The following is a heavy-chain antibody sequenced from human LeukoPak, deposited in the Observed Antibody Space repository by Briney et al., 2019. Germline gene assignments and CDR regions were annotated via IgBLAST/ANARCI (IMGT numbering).Heavy chain of an antibody. CDR3: ARGRPPKVYYFDY. J-gene: IGHJ4*02. V-gene: IGHV4-34*01. CDR1: GGSFSGYY. CDR2: INHSGST. D-gene: IGHD2-8*01. Sequence: SETLSFTCAVYGGSFSGYYWSWIRQPPGKGLEWIGEINHSGSTNYNPSLKSRVTISVDTSKNQFSLKLSSVTAADTAVYYCARGRPPKVYYFDYWGQGTLVTVSS.